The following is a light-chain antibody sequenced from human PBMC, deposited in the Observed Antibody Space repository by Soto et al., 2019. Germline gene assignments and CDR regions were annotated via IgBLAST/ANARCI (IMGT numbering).Light chain of an antibody. CDR3: TSYTRSPTYV. V-gene: IGLV2-14*01. J-gene: IGLJ1*01. CDR2: DVS. CDR1: SSDVGGVNY. Sequence: QSALTQAASVSGSPGQSVTISCTGTSSDVGGVNYVSWYQQHPGEAPKLVIFDVSYRPSGVSNRFSGSKSGNTASLTISGLQAEDEAEYYCTSYTRSPTYVFGTGTKVTVL.